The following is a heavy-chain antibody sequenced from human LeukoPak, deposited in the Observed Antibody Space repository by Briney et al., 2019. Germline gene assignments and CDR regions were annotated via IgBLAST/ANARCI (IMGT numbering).Heavy chain of an antibody. J-gene: IGHJ4*02. CDR1: GYTFTSYY. Sequence: ASVKVSCKASGYTFTSYYMHWVRQAPGQGLEWMGIINPSGGSTSYAQKFQGRVTMTRDTSTSTVYMELSSLRSGDTAVYYCARDTRVSTMVRGVSDYWGQGTLVTVSS. CDR3: ARDTRVSTMVRGVSDY. V-gene: IGHV1-46*01. CDR2: INPSGGST. D-gene: IGHD3-10*01.